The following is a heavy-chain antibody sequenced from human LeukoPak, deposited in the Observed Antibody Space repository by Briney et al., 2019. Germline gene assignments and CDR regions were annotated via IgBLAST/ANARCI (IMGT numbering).Heavy chain of an antibody. Sequence: ASVKVSCKASGCTFTGYAMHWVRQAPGQRLEWMGWINAGNGNTKYSQKFQGRVTITRDTSASTAYMELSSLRSEDTAVYYCARDSGYGSGSYSFDPWGQGTLITVSS. V-gene: IGHV1-3*01. CDR2: INAGNGNT. CDR3: ARDSGYGSGSYSFDP. D-gene: IGHD3-10*01. CDR1: GCTFTGYA. J-gene: IGHJ5*02.